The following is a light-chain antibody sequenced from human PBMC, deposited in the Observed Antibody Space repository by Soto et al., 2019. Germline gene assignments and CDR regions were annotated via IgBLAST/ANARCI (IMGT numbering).Light chain of an antibody. Sequence: EIVLTHSPATLSLSPGERATLSCRASQSVSSDLAWYQKKPGQAPRLLIYDASNRATGIPARFSGSGSGTDFNLTSRSLEPEDFAGYYCQQRSNWPLTFVQGTRLEI. V-gene: IGKV3-11*01. CDR2: DAS. CDR1: QSVSSD. J-gene: IGKJ5*01. CDR3: QQRSNWPLT.